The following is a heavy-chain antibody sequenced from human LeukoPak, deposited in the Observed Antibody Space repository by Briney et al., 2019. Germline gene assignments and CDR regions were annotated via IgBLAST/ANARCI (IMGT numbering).Heavy chain of an antibody. CDR2: IYYSGST. CDR1: GGSISSSSYY. Sequence: SETLSLTCTVSGGSISSSSYYWGWIRQPPGKGLEWIGSIYYSGSTYYNPSLKSRVTISLDTSKNQFSLKLRSVTAADTAVYYCARSLFRPKYYYYYYMDVWGKGTTVTISS. D-gene: IGHD3-10*01. CDR3: ARSLFRPKYYYYYYMDV. J-gene: IGHJ6*03. V-gene: IGHV4-39*07.